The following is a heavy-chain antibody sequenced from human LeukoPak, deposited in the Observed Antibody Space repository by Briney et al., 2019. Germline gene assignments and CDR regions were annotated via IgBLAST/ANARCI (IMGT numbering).Heavy chain of an antibody. J-gene: IGHJ4*02. CDR1: GFTFSGYE. V-gene: IGHV3-48*03. Sequence: HAGGSLRLSCAASGFTFSGYEMNWVRQAPGKGLEWVSYISSSGGSIYYADSVKGRFTISRDNAKNSLYLQMNSLRAEDTAVYYCARQQQPAFDYWGQGTLVTVSS. CDR2: ISSSGGSI. D-gene: IGHD1-14*01. CDR3: ARQQQPAFDY.